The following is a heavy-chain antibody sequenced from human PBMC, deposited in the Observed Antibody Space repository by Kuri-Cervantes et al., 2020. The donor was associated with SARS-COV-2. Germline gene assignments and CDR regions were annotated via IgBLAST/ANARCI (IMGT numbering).Heavy chain of an antibody. CDR2: IYSGGST. CDR3: ASNLAPVGATSY. J-gene: IGHJ4*02. D-gene: IGHD1-26*01. CDR1: GFTFSSYE. Sequence: LSLTCAASGFTFSSYEMNWVRQAPGKGLEWVSVIYSGGSTYYADSVKGRFTISRGISKNTVYLQMNSLRADDTAIYYCASNLAPVGATSYWGQGTLVTVSS. V-gene: IGHV3-53*01.